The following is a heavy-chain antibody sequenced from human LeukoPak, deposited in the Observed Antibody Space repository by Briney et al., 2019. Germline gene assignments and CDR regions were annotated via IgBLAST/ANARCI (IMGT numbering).Heavy chain of an antibody. CDR3: ARDKWVKAGDSWLHYAMDV. J-gene: IGHJ6*02. CDR2: MYYSGRT. D-gene: IGHD5-12*01. Sequence: SSETLSLTCGVSGGSLRSDDSYWTRIRQPPGKGLVWIGYMYYSGRTYYNPALKSRVTISEDISKNQVSLKLTSVTAADTAVYYCARDKWVKAGDSWLHYAMDVWGQGTTVTV. V-gene: IGHV4-30-4*01. CDR1: GGSLRSDDSY.